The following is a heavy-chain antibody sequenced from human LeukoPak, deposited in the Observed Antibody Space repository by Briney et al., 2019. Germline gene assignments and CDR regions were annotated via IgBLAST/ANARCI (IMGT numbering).Heavy chain of an antibody. J-gene: IGHJ4*02. V-gene: IGHV1-69*05. D-gene: IGHD1-20*01. CDR3: ARDLHNWNGGGYFGY. CDR1: GGTFSSYA. CDR2: IIPIFGTA. Sequence: SVKVSCKASGGTFSSYAISWVRQAPGQGLEWMGRIIPIFGTANYAQKFQGRVTITTDESTSTAYMELSSLRSEDTAVYYCARDLHNWNGGGYFGYWGQGTLVTVSP.